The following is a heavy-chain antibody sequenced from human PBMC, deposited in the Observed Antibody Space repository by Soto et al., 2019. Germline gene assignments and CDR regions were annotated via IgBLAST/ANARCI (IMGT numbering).Heavy chain of an antibody. CDR1: GGSFSGYY. D-gene: IGHD3-10*01. CDR3: ARRKYYGSGSYYGIPFDY. V-gene: IGHV4-34*01. CDR2: INHSGST. J-gene: IGHJ4*02. Sequence: QVQLQQWGAGLLKPSETLSLTCAVYGGSFSGYYWSWIRQPPGKGLEWIGEINHSGSTNYNPSLKSRVTISVDTSKNQFSLKLSSVTAADTAVYYCARRKYYGSGSYYGIPFDYWGQGTLVTVSS.